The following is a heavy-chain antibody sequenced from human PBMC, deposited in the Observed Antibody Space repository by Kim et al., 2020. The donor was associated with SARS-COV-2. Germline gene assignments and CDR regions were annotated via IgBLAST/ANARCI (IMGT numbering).Heavy chain of an antibody. CDR2: INHSGST. CDR3: ARGSTYGGKGPVGY. D-gene: IGHD2-15*01. J-gene: IGHJ4*02. Sequence: SETLSLTCAVYGGSFSGYYWSWIRQPPGKGLEWIGEINHSGSTNYNPSLMSRVTISVDTSKNQFSLKLSSVTAADTAVYYCARGSTYGGKGPVGYWGQGTLVTVSS. V-gene: IGHV4-34*01. CDR1: GGSFSGYY.